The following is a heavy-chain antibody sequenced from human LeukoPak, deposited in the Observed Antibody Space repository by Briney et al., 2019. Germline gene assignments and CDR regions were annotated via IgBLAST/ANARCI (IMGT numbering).Heavy chain of an antibody. J-gene: IGHJ4*02. V-gene: IGHV1-69*04. Sequence: SVKVSCKASGGTFSSYAIGWVRQAPGQGLEWMGRIIPIFGIANYAQKFQGRVTITADKSTSTAYMELSSLRSEDTAVYYCAREGYCSSTSCPFDYWGQGTLVTVSS. CDR3: AREGYCSSTSCPFDY. CDR1: GGTFSSYA. D-gene: IGHD2-2*01. CDR2: IIPIFGIA.